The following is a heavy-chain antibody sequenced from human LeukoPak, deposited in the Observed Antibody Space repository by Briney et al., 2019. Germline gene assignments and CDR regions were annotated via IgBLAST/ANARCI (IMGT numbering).Heavy chain of an antibody. J-gene: IGHJ4*02. CDR1: GGSISSYY. Sequence: SETLSLTCTVSGGSISSYYWSWIRQPAGKGLEWIGRIYTSGSTNYNPSLKRRVTMSVDTSKNQFSLKLSSVTAADTAVYYCARENFYYYDSSGYWYFDYWGQGTLVTVSS. V-gene: IGHV4-4*07. CDR2: IYTSGST. CDR3: ARENFYYYDSSGYWYFDY. D-gene: IGHD3-22*01.